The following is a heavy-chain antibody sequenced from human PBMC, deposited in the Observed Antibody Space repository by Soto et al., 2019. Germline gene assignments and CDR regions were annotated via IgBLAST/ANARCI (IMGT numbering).Heavy chain of an antibody. CDR3: ARGLMDYYDSSGYYYPDY. Sequence: ASVKVSCKASGGTFSSYAISWVRQAPGQGLEWMGGIIPIFGTANYAQKFQGRVTITADESTSTAYMELSSLRSEDTAVYYCARGLMDYYDSSGYYYPDYWGQGTLVTVSS. D-gene: IGHD3-22*01. J-gene: IGHJ4*02. CDR1: GGTFSSYA. CDR2: IIPIFGTA. V-gene: IGHV1-69*13.